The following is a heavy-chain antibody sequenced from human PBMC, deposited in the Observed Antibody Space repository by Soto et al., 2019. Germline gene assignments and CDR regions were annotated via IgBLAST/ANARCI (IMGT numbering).Heavy chain of an antibody. D-gene: IGHD2-2*02. J-gene: IGHJ6*02. Sequence: SVKVSCKASGGTFSSYAISWVRQAPGQGLEWMGVIIPIFGTANYAQKFQGRVTITADESTSTAYMELSSLRSEDTAVYYCAIGGYCSSTSCYTRPHYYYYGMDVWGQGTTVTVSS. V-gene: IGHV1-69*13. CDR2: IIPIFGTA. CDR3: AIGGYCSSTSCYTRPHYYYYGMDV. CDR1: GGTFSSYA.